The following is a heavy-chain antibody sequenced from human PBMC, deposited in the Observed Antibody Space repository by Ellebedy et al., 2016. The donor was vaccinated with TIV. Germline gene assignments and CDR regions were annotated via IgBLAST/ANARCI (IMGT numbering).Heavy chain of an antibody. Sequence: GESLKISCKTTGYTFSTFWIGLVRQMPGKGHEWMGVSYSGVSDTRYNPSLEGRVTFSVDKSINTAYLHWSSLRASDTAMYYCARQRTSSLRDANDGFDVWGQGIVVTVSS. V-gene: IGHV5-51*01. J-gene: IGHJ3*01. CDR3: ARQRTSSLRDANDGFDV. CDR1: GYTFSTFW. CDR2: SYSGVSDT. D-gene: IGHD5-24*01.